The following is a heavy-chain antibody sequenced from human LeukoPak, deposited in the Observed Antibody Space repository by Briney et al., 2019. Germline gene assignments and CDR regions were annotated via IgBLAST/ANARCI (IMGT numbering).Heavy chain of an antibody. CDR2: ISPNNGNT. V-gene: IGHV1-18*01. Sequence: ASVKVSCKASGYTFTSYAISWVRQAPGQGLEWMGWISPNNGNTNYAQKLQGRVTMTTDTSTSTAYMELRSLRSDDTAVYYCARGFSSSWGHNWVDPWGQGTLVTVS. CDR3: ARGFSSSWGHNWVDP. D-gene: IGHD6-13*01. CDR1: GYTFTSYA. J-gene: IGHJ5*02.